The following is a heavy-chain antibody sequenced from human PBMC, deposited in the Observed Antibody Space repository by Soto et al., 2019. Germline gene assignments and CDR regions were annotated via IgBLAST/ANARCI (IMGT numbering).Heavy chain of an antibody. D-gene: IGHD1-26*01. CDR2: INNDGTRT. V-gene: IGHV3-74*01. Sequence: EMQLVESGGGLVQPGGSLRLSCAASGFTFSHYWMHWVRQVPGKGLVWVSRINNDGTRTFYADSVKGRFTVSRDNANNTLYLHMNSLRAEDTAHYYCTRDENGVGPTQDYWGQGTLVTVSS. CDR3: TRDENGVGPTQDY. J-gene: IGHJ4*02. CDR1: GFTFSHYW.